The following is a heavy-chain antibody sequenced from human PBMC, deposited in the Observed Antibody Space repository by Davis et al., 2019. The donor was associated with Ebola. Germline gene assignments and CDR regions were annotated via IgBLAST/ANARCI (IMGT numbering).Heavy chain of an antibody. D-gene: IGHD4-17*01. CDR3: VRGGYRDYPHW. Sequence: ASVKVSCKASGYTFTDYKIHWVRQAPGQGLDYIGWITPKTGGTNYAQIFQGRVTMTGDTSIATAYMELSGLKSDDTAVYYCVRGGYRDYPHWWGQGTLVTVSS. V-gene: IGHV1-2*02. CDR2: ITPKTGGT. CDR1: GYTFTDYK. J-gene: IGHJ4*02.